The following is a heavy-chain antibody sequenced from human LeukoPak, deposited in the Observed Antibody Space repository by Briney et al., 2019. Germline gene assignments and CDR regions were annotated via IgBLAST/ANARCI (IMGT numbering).Heavy chain of an antibody. J-gene: IGHJ4*02. CDR2: ISSNGGST. Sequence: GGSLRLSCAASGFTFSSYAMHWVRQAPGKGLEYVSAISSNGGSTYYANSVKGRFTISRDNSKNTLYLQMGSLGAEDMAVYYCARARKPLYDYPDYWGQGTLVTVSS. CDR1: GFTFSSYA. V-gene: IGHV3-64*01. CDR3: ARARKPLYDYPDY. D-gene: IGHD5-12*01.